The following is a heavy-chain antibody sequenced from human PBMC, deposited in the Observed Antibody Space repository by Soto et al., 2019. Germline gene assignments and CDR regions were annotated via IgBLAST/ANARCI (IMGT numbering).Heavy chain of an antibody. J-gene: IGHJ4*02. CDR2: IKSQAGVGTI. V-gene: IGHV3-15*07. Sequence: EVQLVESGGGLVKPGGSLRISCTASGLTFVYAWMDWVRQAPGKRLEWVGRIKSQAGVGTIEYAAPVKGRFTISRDDSKNTVYLQMDRLKTEDTAVYYCTHVSSVAHPFSDFWGQGTLVTVSS. CDR3: THVSSVAHPFSDF. D-gene: IGHD3-3*01. CDR1: GLTFVYAW.